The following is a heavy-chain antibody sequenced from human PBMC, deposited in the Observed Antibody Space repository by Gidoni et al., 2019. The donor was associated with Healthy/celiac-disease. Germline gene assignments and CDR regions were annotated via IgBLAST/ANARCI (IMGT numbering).Heavy chain of an antibody. CDR3: ARQWGGYCSGGSCYGIDY. CDR1: GYSFTSYW. Sequence: EVQLVQSGAEVKKPGESLRISCKGSGYSFTSYWISWVRQMPGKGLEWMGRIDPSASYTNYSPSFQGHVTISADKSISTAYLQWSSLKASDTAMYYCARQWGGYCSGGSCYGIDYWGQGTLVTVSS. J-gene: IGHJ4*02. CDR2: IDPSASYT. V-gene: IGHV5-10-1*03. D-gene: IGHD2-15*01.